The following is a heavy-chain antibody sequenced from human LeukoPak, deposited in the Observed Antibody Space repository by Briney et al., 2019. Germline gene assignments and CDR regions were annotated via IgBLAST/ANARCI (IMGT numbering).Heavy chain of an antibody. CDR2: IYYSGST. CDR3: ARDYGDRIGFDP. Sequence: SETLSLTCTVSGGSISSGGYYWSWIRQHPGKGLEWIGYIYYSGSTYYNPSLKSRVTISVDTSKNQFSLKLSSVTAADTAVYYCARDYGDRIGFDPWGQGTLVTVSS. CDR1: GGSISSGGYY. V-gene: IGHV4-31*03. J-gene: IGHJ5*02. D-gene: IGHD4-17*01.